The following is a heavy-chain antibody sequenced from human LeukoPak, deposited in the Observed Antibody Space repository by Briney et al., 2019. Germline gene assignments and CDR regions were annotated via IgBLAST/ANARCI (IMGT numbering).Heavy chain of an antibody. CDR2: IIPILGIA. CDR1: GGTFSSYT. CDR3: ARDAHCSGGSCYSGLVWFDP. Sequence: GASVKVSCKASGGTFSSYTISWVRQAPGQGLEWMGRIIPILGIANYAQKFQGRVTITADKSTSTAYMEPSSLRSEDTAVYYCARDAHCSGGSCYSGLVWFDPWGQGTLVTVSS. D-gene: IGHD2-15*01. J-gene: IGHJ5*02. V-gene: IGHV1-69*04.